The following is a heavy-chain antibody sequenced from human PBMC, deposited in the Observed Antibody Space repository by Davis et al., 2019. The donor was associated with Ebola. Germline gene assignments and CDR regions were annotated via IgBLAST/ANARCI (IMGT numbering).Heavy chain of an antibody. D-gene: IGHD6-13*01. CDR3: ARGGSKIQLWALAAAGTIDYYYGMDV. CDR2: ISSSSSYI. J-gene: IGHJ6*02. Sequence: PGGSLRLSCAASGFTFSSYSMNWVRQAPGKGLEWVSSISSSSSYIYYADSVKGRFTISRDNAKNSLYLQMNSLRAEDTAVYYCARGGSKIQLWALAAAGTIDYYYGMDVWGQGTTVTVSS. CDR1: GFTFSSYS. V-gene: IGHV3-21*01.